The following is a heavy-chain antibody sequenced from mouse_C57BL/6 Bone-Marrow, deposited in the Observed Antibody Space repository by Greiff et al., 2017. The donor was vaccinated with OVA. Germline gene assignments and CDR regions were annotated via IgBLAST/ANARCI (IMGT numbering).Heavy chain of an antibody. J-gene: IGHJ1*03. CDR1: GFNIKDDY. V-gene: IGHV14-4*01. CDR2: IDPENGDT. CDR3: TNFWYFDV. Sequence: EVQLQQSGAELVRPGASVKLSCTASGFNIKDDYMHWVKQRPEQGLEWIGWIDPENGDTEYASKFQGKATITADTSSNTAYLQLRSLTSEDTAVYYCTNFWYFDVWGTGTTVTVSS.